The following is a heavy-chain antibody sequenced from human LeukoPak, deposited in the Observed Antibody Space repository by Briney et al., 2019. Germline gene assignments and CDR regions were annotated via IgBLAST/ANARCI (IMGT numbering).Heavy chain of an antibody. V-gene: IGHV3-21*01. CDR3: ARDSRRGQLVEYYYYYGMDV. J-gene: IGHJ6*02. D-gene: IGHD6-6*01. CDR2: LSSSSSYI. CDR1: GFTFSSYS. Sequence: PGGSLRLSCAASGFTFSSYSMNWVRQAPGKGLEWVSSLSSSSSYIYYADSVKGRFTISRDNAKNSLFLQMNSLRGGDTAVYYCARDSRRGQLVEYYYYYGMDVWGQGTTVTVS.